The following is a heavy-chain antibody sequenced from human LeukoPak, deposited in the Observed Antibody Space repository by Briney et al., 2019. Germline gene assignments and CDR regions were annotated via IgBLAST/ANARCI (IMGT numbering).Heavy chain of an antibody. J-gene: IGHJ4*02. CDR1: GFTFSNAW. CDR2: IYSGGST. CDR3: ARGARWGFLEWSACYFDY. Sequence: GGSLRLSCAASGFTFSNAWMSWVRQAPGKGLEWVSVIYSGGSTYYADSVKGRFTISRDNSKNTLYLQMGSLKIEDMAVYYCARGARWGFLEWSACYFDYWGQGTLVTVSS. V-gene: IGHV3-66*02. D-gene: IGHD3-3*01.